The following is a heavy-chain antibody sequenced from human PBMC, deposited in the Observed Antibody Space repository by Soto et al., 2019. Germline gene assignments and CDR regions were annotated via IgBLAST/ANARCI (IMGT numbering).Heavy chain of an antibody. CDR1: GFTFSSYG. Sequence: GGSLRLSCAASGFTFSSYGMHWVRQAPGKGLEWVAVISYDGSNKYYADSVKGRFTISRDNSKNTLYLQMNSLRAEDTAVYYCAKVSGIAAAGTNGMDVRGQGTTVTVSS. J-gene: IGHJ6*02. V-gene: IGHV3-30*18. CDR2: ISYDGSNK. CDR3: AKVSGIAAAGTNGMDV. D-gene: IGHD6-13*01.